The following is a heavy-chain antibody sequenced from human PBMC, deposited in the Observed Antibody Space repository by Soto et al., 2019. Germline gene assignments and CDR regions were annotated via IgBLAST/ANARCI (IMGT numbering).Heavy chain of an antibody. J-gene: IGHJ6*02. CDR2: ISAYNGNT. CDR1: GYTFTRYG. D-gene: IGHD3-10*01. CDR3: ARANYILGYYGMDV. V-gene: IGHV1-18*01. Sequence: ASVKVSCKVSGYTFTRYGISWGRQAPGQGLEWMGWISAYNGNTNYAQKLQGRVTMTTVTSTGPAYMELRSLRSDDTAVYYCARANYILGYYGMDVWGQGTTVTVSS.